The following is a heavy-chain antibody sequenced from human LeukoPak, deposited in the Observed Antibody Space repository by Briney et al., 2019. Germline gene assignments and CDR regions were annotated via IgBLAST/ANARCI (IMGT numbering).Heavy chain of an antibody. D-gene: IGHD2/OR15-2a*01. CDR1: GGSISSGGYY. V-gene: IGHV4-61*08. CDR3: ARNAGKYYRYFQH. CDR2: VYYSGST. Sequence: PSETLSLTCTVSGGSISSGGYYWSWIRQPPGQGLEWIGYVYYSGSTTYNPSLKSRVNITIDTSKNQFSLTLTSVTAADTAMYYCARNAGKYYRYFQHWGQGTVVSVSS. J-gene: IGHJ1*01.